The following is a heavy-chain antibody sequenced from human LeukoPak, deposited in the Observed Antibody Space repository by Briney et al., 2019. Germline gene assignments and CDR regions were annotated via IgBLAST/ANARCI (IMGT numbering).Heavy chain of an antibody. Sequence: GGSLRLSCAASGFTFSDYYMSWIRQAPGKGLEWVSYISSSGSTIYYADSVKGRFTISRDNAKNSLYLQMNSLRAEDTAVYYCARDLGITMVRGVITGYYYGMDVWGQGTTVTVSS. CDR2: ISSSGSTI. CDR1: GFTFSDYY. V-gene: IGHV3-11*01. CDR3: ARDLGITMVRGVITGYYYGMDV. J-gene: IGHJ6*02. D-gene: IGHD3-10*01.